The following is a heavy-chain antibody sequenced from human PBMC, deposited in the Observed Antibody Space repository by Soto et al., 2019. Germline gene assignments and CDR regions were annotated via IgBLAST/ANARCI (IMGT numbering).Heavy chain of an antibody. CDR3: ARDGGYSGSY. Sequence: QVQLVQSGAEVKKPGASVKVSCKASGYTFTSSGISWVRQAPGQGLEWMGWISAYNGNTNSAQKLTGKVTRTTDTSRSTADKELRSLRSDYTAVYDCARDGGYSGSYWGQGTLFTVSS. V-gene: IGHV1-18*01. CDR2: ISAYNGNT. D-gene: IGHD1-26*01. CDR1: GYTFTSSG. J-gene: IGHJ4*02.